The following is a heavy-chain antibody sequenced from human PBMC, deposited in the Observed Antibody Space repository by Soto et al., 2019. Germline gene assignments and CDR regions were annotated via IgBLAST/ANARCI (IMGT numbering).Heavy chain of an antibody. CDR2: IVVGSGNT. D-gene: IGHD3-10*01. J-gene: IGHJ6*03. CDR1: GFTFTSSA. V-gene: IGHV1-58*02. Sequence: SVKVSCKASGFTFTSSAMQWARQARGQRLEWIGWIVVGSGNTNYAQKFQERVTITRDMSTSTAYMELSSLRSEDTAVYYCAAGTMVRGAPNYYYMDVWGKGTTVTVSS. CDR3: AAGTMVRGAPNYYYMDV.